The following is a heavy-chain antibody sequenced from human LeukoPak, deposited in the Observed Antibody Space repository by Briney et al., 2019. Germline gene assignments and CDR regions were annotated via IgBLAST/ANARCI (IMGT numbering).Heavy chain of an antibody. CDR2: ISGSGGST. Sequence: GGSLRLSCAASGFTFSSYAMSWVRQAPGKGLEWVSAISGSGGSTYYAGSVKGRFTISRDNSKNTLYLQMNSLRAEDTAVYYCAKRLKHIVVVLGLGMDVWGQGTTVTVSS. V-gene: IGHV3-23*01. CDR3: AKRLKHIVVVLGLGMDV. CDR1: GFTFSSYA. J-gene: IGHJ6*02. D-gene: IGHD2-21*01.